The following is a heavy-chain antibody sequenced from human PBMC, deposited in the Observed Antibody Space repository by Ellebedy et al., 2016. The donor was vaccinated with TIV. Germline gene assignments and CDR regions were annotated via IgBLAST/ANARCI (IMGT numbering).Heavy chain of an antibody. V-gene: IGHV4-34*01. J-gene: IGHJ4*02. CDR1: GESFSGYY. Sequence: SETLSLXXAVYGESFSGYYWSWIRQPPGKGLEWIGEINHSGSTNYNPSLKSRVTISVDTSKNQFSLKLSSVTAADTAVYYCARREYYDILTGYPLPPDFWGQGTLVTVSS. CDR2: INHSGST. D-gene: IGHD3-9*01. CDR3: ARREYYDILTGYPLPPDF.